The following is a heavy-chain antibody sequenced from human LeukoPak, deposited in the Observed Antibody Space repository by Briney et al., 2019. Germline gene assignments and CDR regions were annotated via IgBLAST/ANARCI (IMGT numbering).Heavy chain of an antibody. D-gene: IGHD2/OR15-2a*01. Sequence: GGSLRLSCAASGFTVSSNYMSWVRQAPGKGLEWLSLIYSGDSTYYADSVKGRFTISRHNSENTLYLQMNSLRSDDTAAYYCARVSSTTYRDWFDPWGRGTLVTVSS. CDR1: GFTVSSNY. V-gene: IGHV3-53*04. J-gene: IGHJ5*02. CDR2: IYSGDST. CDR3: ARVSSTTYRDWFDP.